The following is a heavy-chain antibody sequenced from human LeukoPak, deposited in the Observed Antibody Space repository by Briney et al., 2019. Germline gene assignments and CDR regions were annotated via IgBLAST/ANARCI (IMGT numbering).Heavy chain of an antibody. CDR3: AFYSYGYRDFDY. Sequence: PGGSLRLSCAASGFPFSSYAMSWVRPAPGKGLEGVSGINWNGGSKGYADSVTGRFTISRDNAKNSLYLQMNSLRAEDTALYYCAFYSYGYRDFDYWGQGTLVTVSS. J-gene: IGHJ4*02. V-gene: IGHV3-20*04. CDR2: INWNGGSK. D-gene: IGHD5-18*01. CDR1: GFPFSSYA.